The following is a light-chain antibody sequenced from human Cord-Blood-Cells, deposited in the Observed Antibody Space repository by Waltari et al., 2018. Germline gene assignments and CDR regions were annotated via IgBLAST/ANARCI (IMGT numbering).Light chain of an antibody. CDR2: AAS. CDR3: QQYYSYPYS. CDR1: PGISSY. V-gene: IGKV1-8*01. J-gene: IGKJ2*03. Sequence: AIRMTQSPSSFSASTGARVTITCPASPGISSYLAWYQQKPGKAPKLLIYAASTFQSGVPSRFSGSGSGTEFTLTISCLQSEDFATYYCQQYYSYPYSFGQGTKLEIK.